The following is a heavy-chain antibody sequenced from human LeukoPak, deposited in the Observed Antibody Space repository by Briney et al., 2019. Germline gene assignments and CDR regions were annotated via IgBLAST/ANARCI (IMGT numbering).Heavy chain of an antibody. CDR1: GFTFSNFW. Sequence: GGSLRLSCAASGFTFSNFWMSWVRQAPGKGLEWVANIKVDGSEKYYVDSVKGRFTISRDNAENSLYLQMNSLRAEDTAVYYCASHSAPGEYFDYWGQGTLVIVSS. D-gene: IGHD3-16*01. CDR3: ASHSAPGEYFDY. J-gene: IGHJ4*02. V-gene: IGHV3-7*03. CDR2: IKVDGSEK.